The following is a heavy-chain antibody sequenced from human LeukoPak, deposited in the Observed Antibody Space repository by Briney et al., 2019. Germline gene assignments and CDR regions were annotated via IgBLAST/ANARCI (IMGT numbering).Heavy chain of an antibody. D-gene: IGHD2-2*02. CDR1: GFTFSSYT. CDR2: ISGSGGST. J-gene: IGHJ4*02. CDR3: AKGGPLGYCTSTSCYTVFH. Sequence: GGSLRLSCAASGFTFSSYTMSWVRQAPGKGLEWVSAISGSGGSTYYADSVKGRFTISRDNSKNTLYLQMNSLRAEDTAVYYCAKGGPLGYCTSTSCYTVFHWGQGTLVTVSS. V-gene: IGHV3-23*01.